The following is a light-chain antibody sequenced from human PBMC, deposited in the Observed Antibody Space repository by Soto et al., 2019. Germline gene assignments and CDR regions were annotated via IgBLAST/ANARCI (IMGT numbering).Light chain of an antibody. CDR3: KNYNSYSQA. V-gene: IGKV1-5*01. J-gene: IGKJ1*01. CDR2: AAS. CDR1: HNIRGY. Sequence: MQRPPSPSALSSSVIYIFPITCLASHNIRGYLNWYQQKPGKAPNLLIYAASSLQSGIQSRFSGSGSETDFTITISSMHHDDFATYYCKNYNSYSQACGQGTKGDIK.